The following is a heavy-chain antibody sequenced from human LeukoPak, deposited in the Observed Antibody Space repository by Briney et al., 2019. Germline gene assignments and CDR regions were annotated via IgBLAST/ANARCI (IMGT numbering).Heavy chain of an antibody. V-gene: IGHV3-23*01. CDR1: GFTFSSYA. Sequence: GGALRLSCAASGFTFSSYAMSWVRQAPGKGLEWVSAISGSGGSTYYADSVKGRFTISRDNSKNTLYLQMNSLRAEDTAVYYCARRRGGHHDAFDIWGQGTMVTVSS. CDR3: ARRRGGHHDAFDI. CDR2: ISGSGGST. J-gene: IGHJ3*02. D-gene: IGHD3-10*01.